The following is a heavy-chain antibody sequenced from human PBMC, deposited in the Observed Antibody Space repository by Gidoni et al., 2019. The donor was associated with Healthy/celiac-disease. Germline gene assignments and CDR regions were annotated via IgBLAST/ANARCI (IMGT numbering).Heavy chain of an antibody. Sequence: EVQLLESGGGLVQPGGSLRLSCSASGFTFSSYAMSWVRQAPGKGLEWVSAISGSGGSTYYADSVKGRFTISRDNSKNTLYLQMNSLRAEDTAVYYCAKSVWGYSGSSGYRDYWGQGTLVTVSS. J-gene: IGHJ4*02. D-gene: IGHD3-22*01. CDR1: GFTFSSYA. CDR3: AKSVWGYSGSSGYRDY. V-gene: IGHV3-23*01. CDR2: ISGSGGST.